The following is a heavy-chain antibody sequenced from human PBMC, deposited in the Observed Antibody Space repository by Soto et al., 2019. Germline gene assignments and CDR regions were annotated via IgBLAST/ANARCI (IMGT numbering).Heavy chain of an antibody. CDR2: IYGNGRST. Sequence: EVQLLESGGGLVQPAGSLRLSCAASGFTFSIYTMSWFRQAPGKGLEWVSSIYGNGRSTFYSASVQGRFTISRDNSGNTVCLHMSSLSAEDTAIYYCAKDFTPDSRWDIDYWGQGSLVTVSS. CDR3: AKDFTPDSRWDIDY. D-gene: IGHD1-26*01. J-gene: IGHJ4*02. V-gene: IGHV3-23*01. CDR1: GFTFSIYT.